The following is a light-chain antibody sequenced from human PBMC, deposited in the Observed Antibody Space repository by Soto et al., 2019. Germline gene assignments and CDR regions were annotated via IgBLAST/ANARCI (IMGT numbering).Light chain of an antibody. V-gene: IGLV1-47*02. J-gene: IGLJ3*02. CDR1: SSNIGSNY. CDR2: HNN. CDR3: AAWDDSLSAWV. Sequence: QSVLTQPPSASGTPGQRVTISCSGSSSNIGSNYVYWYQQLPGTAPKLLIYHNNQRPSGVPDRFSGSKSDTSASLAISGLRSEDEADYYCAAWDDSLSAWVFGGGTKVTVL.